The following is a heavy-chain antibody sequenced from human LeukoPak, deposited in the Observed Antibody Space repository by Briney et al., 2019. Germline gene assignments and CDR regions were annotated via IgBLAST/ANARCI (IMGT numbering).Heavy chain of an antibody. D-gene: IGHD1-26*01. Sequence: SQTLSLTSALSGDSVSSNDATWNWVRQSPSRGLEWLGRTYYRSEWYNNYALSVKSRITNNPDTSKNQSSLQLNSVTPEDTALYYCARGGVGSKNNVFDIWGQGTMVTVSS. V-gene: IGHV6-1*01. CDR2: TYYRSEWYN. CDR1: GDSVSSNDAT. J-gene: IGHJ3*02. CDR3: ARGGVGSKNNVFDI.